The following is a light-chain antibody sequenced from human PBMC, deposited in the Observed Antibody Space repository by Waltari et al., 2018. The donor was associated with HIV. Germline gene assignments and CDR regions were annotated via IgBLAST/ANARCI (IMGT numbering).Light chain of an antibody. J-gene: IGKJ5*01. CDR1: QSLSIIY. CDR2: GAS. Sequence: EIVLTQSPGTLSLSPGERATLSCRASQSLSIIYLAWYQQKRDQAPRLVIHGASSRATGIPDRFSGSGSGTDFTLTISRLEPEDFAVYYCQQYASSPITFGQGTRLE. V-gene: IGKV3-20*01. CDR3: QQYASSPIT.